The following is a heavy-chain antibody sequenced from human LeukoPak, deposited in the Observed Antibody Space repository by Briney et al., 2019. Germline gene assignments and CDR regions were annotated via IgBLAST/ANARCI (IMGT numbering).Heavy chain of an antibody. V-gene: IGHV4-39*02. CDR2: MYYRGTT. CDR3: AREYSRSVVAGSRPDL. J-gene: IGHJ4*02. CDR1: GGSISSSSYH. D-gene: IGHD2-21*01. Sequence: PSETLSLTCSVSGGSISSSSYHWGWIRQSPGKGLEWIGSMYYRGTTYENSSLNSRLTLSIDTSNNHFSLKLTSLTAADTLVYFCAREYSRSVVAGSRPDLWGQGLLVTVSS.